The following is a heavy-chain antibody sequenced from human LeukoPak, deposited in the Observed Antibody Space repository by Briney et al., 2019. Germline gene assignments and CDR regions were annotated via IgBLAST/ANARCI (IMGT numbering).Heavy chain of an antibody. CDR1: GYTFTSYG. J-gene: IGHJ4*02. V-gene: IGHV1-18*01. CDR3: AIASQTYYYDSSGRGGFDY. Sequence: AASVKVSCKASGYTFTSYGISWVRQAPGQGLEWMGWISAYNGNTNYAQKLQGRVTMTTDTSTSTAYMELRSLRSDDTAVYYRAIASQTYYYDSSGRGGFDYWGQGTLVTVSS. CDR2: ISAYNGNT. D-gene: IGHD3-22*01.